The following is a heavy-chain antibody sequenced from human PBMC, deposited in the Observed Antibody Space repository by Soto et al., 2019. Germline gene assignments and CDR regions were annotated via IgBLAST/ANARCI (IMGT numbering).Heavy chain of an antibody. Sequence: SETLSLTCTVSGGSISSGGYYWSWIRQHPGKGLEWIGYIYYSGSTYYNPSLKSRVTISVDTSKNQFSLKLSSVTAADTAVYYCARGVSSGYVPYNWFDPWGQGTLVTVSS. CDR1: GGSISSGGYY. CDR2: IYYSGST. J-gene: IGHJ5*02. CDR3: ARGVSSGYVPYNWFDP. D-gene: IGHD5-12*01. V-gene: IGHV4-31*03.